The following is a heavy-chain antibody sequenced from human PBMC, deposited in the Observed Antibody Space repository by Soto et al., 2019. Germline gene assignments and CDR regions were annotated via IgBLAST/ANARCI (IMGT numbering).Heavy chain of an antibody. CDR2: IRGVAGST. CDR1: GFTFSTFD. J-gene: IGHJ4*02. D-gene: IGHD3-3*01. CDR3: VKSAWLDN. Sequence: GGSLRLSCAASGFTFSTFDMTWVRQAPGKGLEWVSLIRGVAGSTHYPDSVKGRYTISKDTSNNVLYLKMNSLRADDTAVYFCVKSAWLDNWGQGNMVTVSS. V-gene: IGHV3-23*01.